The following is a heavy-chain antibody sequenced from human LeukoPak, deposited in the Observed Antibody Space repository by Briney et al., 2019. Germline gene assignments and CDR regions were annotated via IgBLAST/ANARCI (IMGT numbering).Heavy chain of an antibody. CDR3: AREGSHSSGWHTKLKNWFDP. V-gene: IGHV4-34*01. Sequence: SETLSLTCAVYGGSFSGYYWSWIRQPPGKGLEWIGEINHSGSTNYNPSLKSRVTISVDTSKNQFSLKLSSVTAADTAVYYCAREGSHSSGWHTKLKNWFDPWGQGTLVTVSS. J-gene: IGHJ5*02. D-gene: IGHD6-19*01. CDR2: INHSGST. CDR1: GGSFSGYY.